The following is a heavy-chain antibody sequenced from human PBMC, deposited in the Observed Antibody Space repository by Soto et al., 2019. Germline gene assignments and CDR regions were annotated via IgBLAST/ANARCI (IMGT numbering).Heavy chain of an antibody. CDR2: IYYSGST. CDR1: GGSVSSGSYY. V-gene: IGHV4-61*01. CDR3: ARDEGATVDAFDI. D-gene: IGHD1-26*01. J-gene: IGHJ3*02. Sequence: SETLSLTCTVSGGSVSSGSYYWSWIRQPPGKGLEWIGYIYYSGSTNYNPSLKSRVTISVDTSKNQFSLKLSSVTAADTAVYYCARDEGATVDAFDIWGQGTMVTVSS.